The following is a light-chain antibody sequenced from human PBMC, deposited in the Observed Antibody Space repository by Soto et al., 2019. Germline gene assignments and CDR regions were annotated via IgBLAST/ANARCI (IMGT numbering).Light chain of an antibody. Sequence: DIQMTQSPSTLSGSGGDRVTITCRASQTISSWLAWYQRKPGKAPKLLIYKASTLKSGVPSRFSGSGSGTEFTLTISSLQPDDFATYYCQHHNSYSEAFGQGTKVDIK. CDR2: KAS. CDR1: QTISSW. V-gene: IGKV1-5*03. J-gene: IGKJ1*01. CDR3: QHHNSYSEA.